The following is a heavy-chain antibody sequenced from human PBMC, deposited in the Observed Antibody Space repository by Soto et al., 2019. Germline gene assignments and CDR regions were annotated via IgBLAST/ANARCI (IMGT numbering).Heavy chain of an antibody. CDR1: GFTFSGYW. CDR3: ARGLKSYYGMDV. Sequence: EVQLVESGGGLVQPGGSLRLSCAASGFTFSGYWMHWVRQAPGKGLVWVSRLNSDGSSGYYGDSMKGRFTISRDNAKNTLYLQMNSLRDEDTAVYYCARGLKSYYGMDVWGQGTTVTVSS. V-gene: IGHV3-74*01. D-gene: IGHD3-16*01. J-gene: IGHJ6*02. CDR2: LNSDGSSG.